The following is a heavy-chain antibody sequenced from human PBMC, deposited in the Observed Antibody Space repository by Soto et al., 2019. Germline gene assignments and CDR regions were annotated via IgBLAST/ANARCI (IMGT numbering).Heavy chain of an antibody. V-gene: IGHV2-70*01. J-gene: IGHJ6*02. Sequence: ASGPTLANPTQTLTLTCTFSGFSLSTSGMCVSWIRQPPGKALEWLALIDCDDDKYYNTSLKTRLTISKDTSKNQVVLTMTNMDPVDTATYYCARTIAALNYYYGMDVWGQGTTVTVSS. CDR3: ARTIAALNYYYGMDV. CDR1: GFSLSTSGMC. CDR2: IDCDDDK. D-gene: IGHD6-6*01.